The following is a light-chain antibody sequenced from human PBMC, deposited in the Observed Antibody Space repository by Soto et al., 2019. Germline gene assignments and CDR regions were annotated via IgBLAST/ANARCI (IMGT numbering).Light chain of an antibody. J-gene: IGKJ4*01. Sequence: DLVMTQSPLSLPVTPGEPASISCRSSQSLLHSDSYNYVDWYLQKPGQSPQVLIYLGSNRASGVPDRFSGSGSGTDFTLKISRVEAEDVGIYYCMQALQTPLTFGGGTKVEIK. V-gene: IGKV2-28*01. CDR1: QSLLHSDSYNY. CDR3: MQALQTPLT. CDR2: LGS.